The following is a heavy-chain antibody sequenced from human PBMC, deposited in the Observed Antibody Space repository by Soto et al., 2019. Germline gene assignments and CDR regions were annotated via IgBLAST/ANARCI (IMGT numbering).Heavy chain of an antibody. D-gene: IGHD2-2*02. Sequence: GGSLRLSCAASGFTFSSYGMHWVRQAPGKGLEWVAVIWYDGSNKYYADSVKGRFTISRDNSKNTLYLQMNSLRAEDTAVYYCASSTSGYQLLHHYYYGMDVWGQGTTVTVSS. V-gene: IGHV3-33*01. CDR1: GFTFSSYG. CDR3: ASSTSGYQLLHHYYYGMDV. CDR2: IWYDGSNK. J-gene: IGHJ6*02.